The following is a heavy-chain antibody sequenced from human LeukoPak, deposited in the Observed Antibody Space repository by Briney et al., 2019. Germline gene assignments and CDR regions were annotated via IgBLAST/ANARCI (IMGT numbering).Heavy chain of an antibody. V-gene: IGHV4-30-4*08. D-gene: IGHD3-16*01. CDR2: IYYSGST. CDR3: ARVFGDPQRYKPGTLDY. Sequence: PSETLSLTCTVSGGSISSGDYYWSWIRQPPGKGLEWIGYIYYSGSTYYNPSLKSRVTISVDTSKNQFSLKLSSVTAADTAVYYCARVFGDPQRYKPGTLDYWGQGTLVTVSS. J-gene: IGHJ4*02. CDR1: GGSISSGDYY.